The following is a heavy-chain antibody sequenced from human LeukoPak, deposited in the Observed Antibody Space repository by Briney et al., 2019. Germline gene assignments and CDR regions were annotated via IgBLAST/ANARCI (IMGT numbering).Heavy chain of an antibody. J-gene: IGHJ4*02. Sequence: PGGSLRLSCAASGFTVSSNYMSWVRQAPGKGLEWVSVIYSGGSAYYADSVKGRFTISRDNSKNTLYLQMNSLRAEDTAVYYCARDGVYYDFWSGYPGLFDYWGQGTLVAVSS. CDR2: IYSGGSA. CDR1: GFTVSSNY. V-gene: IGHV3-53*01. D-gene: IGHD3-3*01. CDR3: ARDGVYYDFWSGYPGLFDY.